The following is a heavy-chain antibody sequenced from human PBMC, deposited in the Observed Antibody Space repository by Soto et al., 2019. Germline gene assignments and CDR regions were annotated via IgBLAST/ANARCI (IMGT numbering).Heavy chain of an antibody. CDR1: GGSFSGYY. D-gene: IGHD6-19*01. Sequence: QVQLQQWGAGLLKPSETLSLTCAVYGGSFSGYYWSWIRQPPGKGLEGIGEINHSGSTNYNPSLKSRVTISVDTAKNQFSLKLSSVTAADTAVYYCARGPAAVAGRHFDYWGQGTLVTVSS. CDR2: INHSGST. V-gene: IGHV4-34*01. J-gene: IGHJ4*02. CDR3: ARGPAAVAGRHFDY.